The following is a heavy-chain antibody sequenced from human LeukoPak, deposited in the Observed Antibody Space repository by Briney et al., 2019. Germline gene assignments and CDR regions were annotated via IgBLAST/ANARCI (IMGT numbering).Heavy chain of an antibody. J-gene: IGHJ5*02. CDR1: GGTFSSYA. Sequence: SVKVSCKASGGTFSSYAISWVRQAPGQGLEWMGRIIPILGIANYAQKFQGRVTITADKSTSTAYMELSSLRSEDTAVYYCTRLFAGNWFDPWGQGTLVTVSS. V-gene: IGHV1-69*04. CDR3: TRLFAGNWFDP. CDR2: IIPILGIA.